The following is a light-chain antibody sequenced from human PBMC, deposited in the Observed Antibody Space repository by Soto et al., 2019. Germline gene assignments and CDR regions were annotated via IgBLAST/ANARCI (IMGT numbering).Light chain of an antibody. CDR1: SSDVGRYDY. J-gene: IGLJ1*01. CDR2: EVS. CDR3: ISYSISTVYR. Sequence: QSVLTQPASVSGSPGQSITISCTGTSSDVGRYDYVSWYQLHPGKAPKLMVFEVSNRPSGASYRFSGSKSGNTASLTISGLHSDDEADYFCISYSISTVYRFGTGTKVTGL. V-gene: IGLV2-14*01.